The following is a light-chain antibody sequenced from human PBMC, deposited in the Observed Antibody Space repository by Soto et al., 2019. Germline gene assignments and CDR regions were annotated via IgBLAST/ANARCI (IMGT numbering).Light chain of an antibody. V-gene: IGKV2D-29*01. CDR2: EVS. J-gene: IGKJ5*01. Sequence: IVMTQTPLSPPLTPAEPASISCTSRRSLLHITGVTFLSSYXXKRGQXPQLXVYEVSTRVSGVPDRCSGSGSGTDLTIEISRVETDDVGTYYCRQSTQLPPTFGQGTRLEIK. CDR1: RSLLHITGVTF. CDR3: RQSTQLPPT.